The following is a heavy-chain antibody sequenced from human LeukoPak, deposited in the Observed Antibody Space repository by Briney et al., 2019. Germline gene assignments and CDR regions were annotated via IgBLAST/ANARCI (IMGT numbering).Heavy chain of an antibody. J-gene: IGHJ3*02. CDR1: GYTFTSYD. Sequence: GASVKVSCKASGYTFTSYDVNWVRQATGQGLGWMGWMNPSSGNTGYAQKFQGRVTMTTDTSTSTAYMELRSLRSDDTAVYYCAKDLVSLLYDAFDIWGQGTMVTVSS. D-gene: IGHD3-10*01. CDR3: AKDLVSLLYDAFDI. CDR2: MNPSSGNT. V-gene: IGHV1-8*01.